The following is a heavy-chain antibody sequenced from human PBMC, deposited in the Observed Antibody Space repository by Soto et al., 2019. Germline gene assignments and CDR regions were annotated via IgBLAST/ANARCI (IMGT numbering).Heavy chain of an antibody. Sequence: GGSLRLSCAAYGFTFSSYGMHWVRQAPGKGLEWVAVISYDGSNKYYADSVMGRFTISRDNYKKTLFLQMYSLRAYDTAVYYCASSPNYYDSSAQGYFDSWGLGTLVTVSS. CDR1: GFTFSSYG. V-gene: IGHV3-30*03. CDR3: ASSPNYYDSSAQGYFDS. J-gene: IGHJ4*02. D-gene: IGHD3-22*01. CDR2: ISYDGSNK.